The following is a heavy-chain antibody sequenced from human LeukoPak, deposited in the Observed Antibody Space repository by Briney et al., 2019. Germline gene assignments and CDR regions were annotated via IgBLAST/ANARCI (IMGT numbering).Heavy chain of an antibody. Sequence: PSETLSLTCTVSGGSISSYYRSWIRQPPGKGLEWIGYIYYSGSTNYNPSLKSRVTISVDTSKNQFSLKLSSVTAADTAVYYCARDALSSSPLNYFDYWGQGTLVTVSS. D-gene: IGHD6-13*01. CDR3: ARDALSSSPLNYFDY. CDR1: GGSISSYY. V-gene: IGHV4-59*01. CDR2: IYYSGST. J-gene: IGHJ4*02.